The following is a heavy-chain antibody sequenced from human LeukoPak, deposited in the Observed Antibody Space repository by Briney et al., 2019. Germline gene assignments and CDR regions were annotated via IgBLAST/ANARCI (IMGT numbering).Heavy chain of an antibody. Sequence: SETLSLTCAVYGGSFSGYYWSWIRQPPGKGLEWIGEINHSGSTHYNPSLKSRVTISVDTSKNQFSLRLSSVTAADTAVYYCARGLPFTIVLTVYGNWFDPWGQGTLVTVSS. CDR3: ARGLPFTIVLTVYGNWFDP. CDR2: INHSGST. CDR1: GGSFSGYY. V-gene: IGHV4-34*01. J-gene: IGHJ5*02. D-gene: IGHD2-8*01.